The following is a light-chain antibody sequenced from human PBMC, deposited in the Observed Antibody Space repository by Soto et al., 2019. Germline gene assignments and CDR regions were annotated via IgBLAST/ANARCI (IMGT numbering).Light chain of an antibody. CDR2: TND. CDR3: ATWDDSVFV. Sequence: QSVLTQPPSASGTPGQTITISCSGSTSNIGTNTVDWFQHLPGSAPKLLIYTNDQRPSGVPDRFSGSRSGTSASLAMSGLQSEDEADYYCATWDDSVFVFGTGTKLTVL. CDR1: TSNIGTNT. J-gene: IGLJ1*01. V-gene: IGLV1-44*01.